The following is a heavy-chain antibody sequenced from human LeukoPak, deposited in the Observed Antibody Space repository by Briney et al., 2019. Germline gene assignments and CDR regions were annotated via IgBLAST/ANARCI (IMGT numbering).Heavy chain of an antibody. CDR3: ARHRLDSSGWSRFRAFDI. J-gene: IGHJ3*02. CDR2: IYYSGST. Sequence: PSETLSLTCTVSGGSISSSSYYWGWIRQPPGKGLEWIGSIYYSGSTYYNPSLKSRVTISVDTSKNQFSQKLSSVTADTAVYYCARHRLDSSGWSRFRAFDIWGQGTMVTVSS. D-gene: IGHD6-19*01. CDR1: GGSISSSSYY. V-gene: IGHV4-39*01.